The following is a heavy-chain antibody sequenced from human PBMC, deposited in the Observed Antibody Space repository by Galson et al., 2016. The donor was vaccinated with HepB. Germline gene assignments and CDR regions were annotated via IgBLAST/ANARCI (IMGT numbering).Heavy chain of an antibody. J-gene: IGHJ6*04. CDR2: ISRSGDST. D-gene: IGHD1-26*01. V-gene: IGHV3-23*01. Sequence: SLRLSCAASGFTFSNYGMTWVRQAPGKGLEVVSSISRSGDSTDYGDSVKGRFTISRDNFKNTLFLQMNSLTADDTAIYYCVQGSTAPAVWGKGTTVSVSS. CDR1: GFTFSNYG. CDR3: VQGSTAPAV.